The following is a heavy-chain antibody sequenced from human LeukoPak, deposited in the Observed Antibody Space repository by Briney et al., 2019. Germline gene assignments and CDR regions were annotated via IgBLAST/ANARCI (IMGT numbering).Heavy chain of an antibody. CDR3: ARDSIY. J-gene: IGHJ4*02. D-gene: IGHD3-3*02. V-gene: IGHV3-66*01. Sequence: GSLRLSCAASGFTASSNYMSWVRQAPGKGLEWVSLIYSGGTTFYADSVKDRFTISRDNSKNTVYLQMNSLRAEDTAVYYCARDSIYWGQGTLVTVSS. CDR2: IYSGGTT. CDR1: GFTASSNY.